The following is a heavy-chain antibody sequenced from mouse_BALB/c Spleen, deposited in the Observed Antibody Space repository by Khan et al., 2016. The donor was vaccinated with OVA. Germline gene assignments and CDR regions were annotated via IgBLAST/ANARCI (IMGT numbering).Heavy chain of an antibody. V-gene: IGHV1-4*01. J-gene: IGHJ4*01. CDR2: INPRSGYT. D-gene: IGHD1-1*01. CDR3: ARSRNGCSFDY. CDR1: GYTFTSHT. Sequence: QIQLVQSGAELARPGASVKMSCKASGYTFTSHTMHWVKKRPGQGLEWIGYINPRSGYTNYNQKFKDKATLTADKSSSTAYLQLSSLTSEDSAVYDGARSRNGCSFDYWGQGTSVTVSS.